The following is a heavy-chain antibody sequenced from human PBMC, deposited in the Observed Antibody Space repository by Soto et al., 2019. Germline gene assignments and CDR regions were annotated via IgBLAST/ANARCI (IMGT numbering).Heavy chain of an antibody. CDR2: IWSDGSNK. D-gene: IGHD3-10*01. Sequence: QVQLVESGGGVVQPGRSLRLSCAASGFSFRVYGMHWVRQAPGKGLEWVAVIWSDGSNKYYADSVKGRFTISRDNSKNTLYLQMNSLRAEDTAVYYSARVVGSGSAFHYFDYWGQGTLVTVSS. J-gene: IGHJ4*02. CDR3: ARVVGSGSAFHYFDY. V-gene: IGHV3-33*01. CDR1: GFSFRVYG.